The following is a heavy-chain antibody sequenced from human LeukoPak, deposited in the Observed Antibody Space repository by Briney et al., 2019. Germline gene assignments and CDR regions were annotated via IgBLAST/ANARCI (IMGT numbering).Heavy chain of an antibody. V-gene: IGHV3-30*18. CDR2: ISYDGSNK. CDR1: GFTFSSYG. Sequence: GGSLRLSCAASGFTFSSYGMHWVRQAPGKGLEWVAVISYDGSNKYYADSVKGRFTISRDNSKNTLYLQMNSLRAEDMAVYYCAKPALIAARRGYFDYWGQGTMVTVSS. CDR3: AKPALIAARRGYFDY. J-gene: IGHJ4*03. D-gene: IGHD6-6*01.